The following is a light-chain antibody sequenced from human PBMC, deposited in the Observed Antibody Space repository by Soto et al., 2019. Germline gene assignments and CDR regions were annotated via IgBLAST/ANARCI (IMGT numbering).Light chain of an antibody. CDR3: QSFDSSRFYV. CDR2: GNS. J-gene: IGLJ1*01. CDR1: SSNIGTGYD. V-gene: IGLV1-40*01. Sequence: QSVRAQPASVSGAPGQRFTISCTGSSSNIGTGYDVHWYQQLPGTAPKLLIYGNSNRPSGVPDRFSGSKSGTSASLAITGLQAEDEADYYCQSFDSSRFYVFGTGTKVTV.